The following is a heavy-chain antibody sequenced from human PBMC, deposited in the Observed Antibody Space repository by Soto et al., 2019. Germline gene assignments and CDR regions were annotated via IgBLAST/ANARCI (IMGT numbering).Heavy chain of an antibody. V-gene: IGHV3-33*03. J-gene: IGHJ6*02. D-gene: IGHD1-26*01. CDR2: IWYDGTKK. Sequence: QVQLVESGGGVVQPGRSLRLSCAASGFLFGSHGMHWVRQAPGKGLEWVALIWYDGTKKYYADSVKGRFTISRDNSKNKLFLQMNSLGIEDTAVYYCSGGIVGASTALYYYGFDVWGQGTTVTVSS. CDR1: GFLFGSHG. CDR3: SGGIVGASTALYYYGFDV.